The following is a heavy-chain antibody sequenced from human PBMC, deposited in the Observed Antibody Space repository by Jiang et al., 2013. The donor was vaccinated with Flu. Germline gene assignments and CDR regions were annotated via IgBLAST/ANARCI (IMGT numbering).Heavy chain of an antibody. CDR2: IKSKTDGGTT. CDR1: GFTFXNAW. J-gene: IGHJ3*02. D-gene: IGHD2-21*02. Sequence: PGGSLRLSCAASGFTFXNAWMSWVRQAPGKGLEWVGRIKSKTDGGTTDYAAPVKGRFTISRDDSKNTLYLQMNSLKTEDTAVYYCTTSDLAYCGGDCYSSDDAFDIWGQGTMVTVSS. V-gene: IGHV3-15*01. CDR3: TTSDLAYCGGDCYSSDDAFDI.